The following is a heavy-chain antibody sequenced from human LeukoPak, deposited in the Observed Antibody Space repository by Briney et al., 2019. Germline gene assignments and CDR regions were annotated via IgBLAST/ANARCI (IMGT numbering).Heavy chain of an antibody. V-gene: IGHV3-48*03. J-gene: IGHJ4*02. CDR1: GFTFSSYE. CDR2: ISSSGSTI. D-gene: IGHD2-2*01. CDR3: ATKSYCSSTSCSDFDY. Sequence: GGSLRLSCAASGFTFSSYEMNWVRQAPGKGLEWVSYISSSGSTIYYAGSVKGRFTISRDNAKNSLYLQMNSLRAEDTAVYYCATKSYCSSTSCSDFDYWGQGTLVTVSS.